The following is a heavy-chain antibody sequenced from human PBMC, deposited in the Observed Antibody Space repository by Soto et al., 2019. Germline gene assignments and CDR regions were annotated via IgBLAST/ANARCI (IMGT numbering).Heavy chain of an antibody. Sequence: ASVKVSCKASGYTFTGYYMHWVRQAPGQGLEWMGWINPNSGGTNYAQKFQGRVTMTRDTSISTAYMELSRLRSGDTAVYYCARANDYGGNSNYYFGMDVWGQGTTVTVSS. V-gene: IGHV1-2*02. CDR2: INPNSGGT. D-gene: IGHD4-17*01. CDR1: GYTFTGYY. J-gene: IGHJ6*02. CDR3: ARANDYGGNSNYYFGMDV.